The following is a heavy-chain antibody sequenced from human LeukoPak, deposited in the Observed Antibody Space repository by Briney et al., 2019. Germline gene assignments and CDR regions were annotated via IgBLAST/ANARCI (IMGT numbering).Heavy chain of an antibody. CDR2: ISSNGGST. CDR3: ARSRTADSSSEGNWFDP. Sequence: QPGGSLRLSCAASGFTFSSYAMHWVRQAPGRGLEYVSAISSNGGSTYYANSVKGRFTISRDNSKNTLYLQMGSLRAEDMAVYYCARSRTADSSSEGNWFDPWGQGTLVTVSS. CDR1: GFTFSSYA. J-gene: IGHJ5*02. V-gene: IGHV3-64*01. D-gene: IGHD6-6*01.